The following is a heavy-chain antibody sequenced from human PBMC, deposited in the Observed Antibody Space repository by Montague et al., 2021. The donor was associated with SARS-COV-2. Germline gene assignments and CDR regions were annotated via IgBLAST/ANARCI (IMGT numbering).Heavy chain of an antibody. Sequence: SETLSLTCSVSGXSVNSGSHYWSWIRQPPGKGLEWIGYVYYSGTTKYNPSLQSRVSISLDTSNNQFSLSLRSVTSADSAIYFCAREARGYSYGVFPGFDYWGLGVLVTVSS. J-gene: IGHJ4*02. D-gene: IGHD5-18*01. CDR2: VYYSGTT. V-gene: IGHV4-61*01. CDR3: AREARGYSYGVFPGFDY. CDR1: GXSVNSGSHY.